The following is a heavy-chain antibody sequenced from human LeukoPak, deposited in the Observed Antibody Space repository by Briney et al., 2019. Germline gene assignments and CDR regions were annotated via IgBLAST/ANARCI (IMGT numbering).Heavy chain of an antibody. CDR1: GFTFRNYA. V-gene: IGHV3-23*01. CDR2: ISGSGINT. D-gene: IGHD2-2*01. CDR3: AKDRHAPGRYCSSTSCFPFDS. J-gene: IGHJ5*01. Sequence: GGSLRLSCAASGFTFRNYAVSWVRQAPGKGLEWVSAISGSGINTYYADSVKGRFTISRDNSKNTLYLQMNSLRAEDTAVYYCAKDRHAPGRYCSSTSCFPFDSWGQGTLVTVSS.